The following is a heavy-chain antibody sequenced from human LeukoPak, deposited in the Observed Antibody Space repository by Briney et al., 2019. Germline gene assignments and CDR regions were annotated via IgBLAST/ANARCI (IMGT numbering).Heavy chain of an antibody. Sequence: ETLYLTCNASDYSFSSGHYWGWRRQPPGGGLEWIGNIHNAGATYYNPSLKSRVTISGETSKNQFSLKLNSVTAADTAVYYCARHAYYEDVWGSPPTDYFDYWGQGTLVTVSS. J-gene: IGHJ4*02. V-gene: IGHV4-38-2*02. CDR3: ARHAYYEDVWGSPPTDYFDY. CDR2: IHNAGAT. CDR1: DYSFSSGHY. D-gene: IGHD3-16*01.